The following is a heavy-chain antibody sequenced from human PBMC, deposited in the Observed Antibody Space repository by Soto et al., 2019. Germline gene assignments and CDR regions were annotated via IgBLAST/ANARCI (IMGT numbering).Heavy chain of an antibody. CDR1: GGSISSSSYY. J-gene: IGHJ1*01. Sequence: QLQLQESGPGLVKPSETLSLTCTVSGGSISSSSYYWGWIRQPPGKGLEWIGSIYYSGSTYYNPSLKSRVTISVDTSTNQFSLKLSSVTAADTAVYYCARQTQYSSSFDYFQHWGQGTLVTVSS. CDR3: ARQTQYSSSFDYFQH. CDR2: IYYSGST. V-gene: IGHV4-39*01. D-gene: IGHD6-13*01.